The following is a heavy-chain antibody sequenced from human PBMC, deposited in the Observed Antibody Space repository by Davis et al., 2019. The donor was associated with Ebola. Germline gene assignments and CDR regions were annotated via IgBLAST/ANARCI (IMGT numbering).Heavy chain of an antibody. J-gene: IGHJ5*02. CDR2: IIPILGIA. CDR1: GGTFSSYT. Sequence: SVKVSCKASGGTFSSYTISWVRQAPGQGLEWMGRIIPILGIANYAQKFQGRVTITADKSTSTAYMELSSLRSEDTAMYYCARGNKGNWFDPWGQGTLVTVSS. CDR3: ARGNKGNWFDP. V-gene: IGHV1-69*02.